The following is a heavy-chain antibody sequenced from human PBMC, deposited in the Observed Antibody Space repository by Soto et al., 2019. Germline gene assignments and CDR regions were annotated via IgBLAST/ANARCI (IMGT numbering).Heavy chain of an antibody. CDR3: ARTVEYSSSSRGDYYYYGMDV. D-gene: IGHD6-6*01. J-gene: IGHJ6*02. V-gene: IGHV3-30-3*02. CDR1: LVAFIIYA. Sequence: PGRSLRLSYAAALVAFIIYAMQWIRQGPCKGLELLAVISYDGSNKYYADSVKGRFTISRDNSKNTLYLQMNSLRAEDTAVYYCARTVEYSSSSRGDYYYYGMDVWGQGTTVTVSS. CDR2: ISYDGSNK.